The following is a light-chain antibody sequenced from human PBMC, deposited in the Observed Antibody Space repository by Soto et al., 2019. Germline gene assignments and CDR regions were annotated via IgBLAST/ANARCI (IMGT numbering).Light chain of an antibody. CDR1: HNVNYY. J-gene: IGKJ4*01. V-gene: IGKV3-11*01. CDR3: HRRGDWPT. Sequence: EIVVTQSPATLSLSPGDRATLSCRTSHNVNYYLAWYQQKPGQAPRLLIYDTSHRATGIPARFTGSGSGTDFTLTISSLEPEDFAVYYGHRRGDWPTFGGGTKVEIK. CDR2: DTS.